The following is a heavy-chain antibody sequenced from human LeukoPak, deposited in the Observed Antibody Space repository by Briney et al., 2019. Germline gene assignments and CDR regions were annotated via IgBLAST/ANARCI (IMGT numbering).Heavy chain of an antibody. D-gene: IGHD1-26*01. V-gene: IGHV3-74*01. CDR3: ARARGGYFFDY. CDR1: GFSFSSYW. CDR2: INSDESST. Sequence: PGGSLRLSCAVAGFSFSSYWMHWVRQVPGKGLVWVTRINSDESSTSYADSVKGRFTISRDNAKNTLYLQMNSLRAEDTAVYYGARARGGYFFDYWGQGTLVAVSS. J-gene: IGHJ4*02.